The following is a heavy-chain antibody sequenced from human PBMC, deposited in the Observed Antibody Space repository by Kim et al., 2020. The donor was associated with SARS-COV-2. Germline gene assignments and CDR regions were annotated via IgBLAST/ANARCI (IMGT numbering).Heavy chain of an antibody. CDR1: GGSISSYY. V-gene: IGHV4-59*01. J-gene: IGHJ4*02. D-gene: IGHD5-18*01. CDR2: IYYSGST. Sequence: SETLSLTCTVSGGSISSYYWSWIRQPPGKGLEWIGYIYYSGSTNYNPSLKSRVTISVDTSKNQFSLKLSSVTAADTAVYYCARVGQLWFVFDYWGQGTLVTVSS. CDR3: ARVGQLWFVFDY.